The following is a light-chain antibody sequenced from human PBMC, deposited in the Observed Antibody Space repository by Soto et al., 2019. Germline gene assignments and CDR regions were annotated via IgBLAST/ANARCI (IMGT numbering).Light chain of an antibody. CDR1: SSDVGGYHY. J-gene: IGLJ1*01. CDR3: SSYTSTNPPYV. V-gene: IGLV2-14*01. Sequence: QSVLTQPASVSGSPGQSITISCTGTSSDVGGYHYVSWFQQHPGKAPKLIIYEVSNRPSGVSNRFSGSKSGNTASLTISGLQAEDEADFYCSSYTSTNPPYVFGTGTKLTVL. CDR2: EVS.